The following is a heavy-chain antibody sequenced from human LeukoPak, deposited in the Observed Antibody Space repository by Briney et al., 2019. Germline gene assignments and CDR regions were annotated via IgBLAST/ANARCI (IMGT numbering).Heavy chain of an antibody. D-gene: IGHD3-10*01. CDR1: GFTFSPYW. CDR3: ARGFYTSGSYLFDY. J-gene: IGHJ4*02. Sequence: GGSLRLSCAASGFTFSPYWMHWVRQVPGKGLVWVSRLNSDGSSTDYADSVKGRFTISRDNAKNTLYLQMNSLRAEDTAVYYCARGFYTSGSYLFDYWGQGTLVTVSS. CDR2: LNSDGSST. V-gene: IGHV3-74*01.